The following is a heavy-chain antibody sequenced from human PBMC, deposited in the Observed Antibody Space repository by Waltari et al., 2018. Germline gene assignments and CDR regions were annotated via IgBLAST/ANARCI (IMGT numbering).Heavy chain of an antibody. D-gene: IGHD6-6*01. CDR2: INHSGST. CDR3: ARRSSSYYYYYMDV. Sequence: QVQLQQWGAGLLKPSETLSLTCAVYGGSFSGYYWSWIRQPPGKGLEWIGKINHSGSTNYNPSLKSRVTISVDTSKNQFSLKLSSVTAADTAVYYCARRSSSYYYYYMDVWGKGTTVTVSS. J-gene: IGHJ6*03. CDR1: GGSFSGYY. V-gene: IGHV4-34*01.